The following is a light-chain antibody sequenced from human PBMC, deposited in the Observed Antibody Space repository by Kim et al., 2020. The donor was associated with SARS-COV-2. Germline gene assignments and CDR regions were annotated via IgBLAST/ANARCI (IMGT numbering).Light chain of an antibody. V-gene: IGLV3-21*04. J-gene: IGLJ2*01. CDR2: YDS. Sequence: APGKTAKITCGGNNIGSKNVHWYQQRLGQAPVLVIYYDSDRPSGIPERFSGSNSGNTATLTISRVEAGDEADYYCQVWDSSSDHVVFGGGTQLTVL. CDR3: QVWDSSSDHVV. CDR1: NIGSKN.